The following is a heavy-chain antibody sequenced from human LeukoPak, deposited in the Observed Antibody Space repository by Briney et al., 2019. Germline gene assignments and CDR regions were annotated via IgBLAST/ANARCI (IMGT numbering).Heavy chain of an antibody. J-gene: IGHJ3*02. CDR2: ISAYNGNT. V-gene: IGHV1-18*01. D-gene: IGHD3-22*01. Sequence: GAAVKVSCKASGYTFTSYGISWVRQAPGQGGVWMGWISAYNGNTNYAQKLQGRVTMTTDTSTSTAYMELRSLRSDDTAVDYCASTKKGNYYDSSGYYYDDAFDIWGQGTMVTVSS. CDR1: GYTFTSYG. CDR3: ASTKKGNYYDSSGYYYDDAFDI.